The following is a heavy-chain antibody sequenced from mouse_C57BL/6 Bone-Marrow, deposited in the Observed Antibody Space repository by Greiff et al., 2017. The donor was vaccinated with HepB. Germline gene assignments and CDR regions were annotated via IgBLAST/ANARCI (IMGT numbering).Heavy chain of an antibody. J-gene: IGHJ2*01. V-gene: IGHV5-16*01. Sequence: EVQLVESEGGLVQPGSSMKLSCTASGFTFSDYYMAWVRQVPEKGLEWVANINYDGSSTYYLDSLKSRFIISRDNAKNILYLQMSSLKSEDTATYYCARGELDYWGQGTTLTVSS. CDR3: ARGELDY. CDR2: INYDGSST. CDR1: GFTFSDYY.